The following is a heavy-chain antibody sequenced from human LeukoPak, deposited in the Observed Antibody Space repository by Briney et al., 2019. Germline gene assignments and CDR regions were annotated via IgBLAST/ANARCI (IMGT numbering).Heavy chain of an antibody. CDR1: GYTFTNYG. J-gene: IGHJ5*02. D-gene: IGHD3-22*01. V-gene: IGHV1-18*01. CDR2: ISAYNGNT. Sequence: ASVKVSFKASGYTFTNYGISWVRQAPGQGLEGMGWISAYNGNTNYAQKLQGRVTMTTDTSTSTACMELRRLRSDDTAVYYCARDWGRSYDDSSGYDNWFDPWGQGTLVTVSS. CDR3: ARDWGRSYDDSSGYDNWFDP.